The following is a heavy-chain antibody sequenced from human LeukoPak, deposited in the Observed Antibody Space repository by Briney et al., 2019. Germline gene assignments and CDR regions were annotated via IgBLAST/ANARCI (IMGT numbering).Heavy chain of an antibody. J-gene: IGHJ5*02. CDR1: GFTFSSYA. V-gene: IGHV3-30-3*01. Sequence: GGSLRLSCAASGFTFSSYAMHWVRQAPGKGLEWVAVISYDGSNKYYADSVKGRFTISRDNSKNTLYLQMNSLRAEDTAVYYCAKDPVYMVRGVIITSNWFDPWGQGTLVTVSS. D-gene: IGHD3-10*01. CDR2: ISYDGSNK. CDR3: AKDPVYMVRGVIITSNWFDP.